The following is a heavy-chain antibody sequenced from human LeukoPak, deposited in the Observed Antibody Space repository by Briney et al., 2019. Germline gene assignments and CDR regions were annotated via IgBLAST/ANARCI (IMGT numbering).Heavy chain of an antibody. CDR2: IRYDGSNK. J-gene: IGHJ4*02. CDR1: GFTFSSYG. D-gene: IGHD1-26*01. CDR3: ARVPRGSYSFDY. V-gene: IGHV3-30*02. Sequence: GRSLRLSCAASGFTFSSYGMHWVRQAPGKGLEWVAFIRYDGSNKYYADSVKGRFTISRDNSKNTLYLQMNSLRAEDTAVYYCARVPRGSYSFDYWGQGTLVTVSS.